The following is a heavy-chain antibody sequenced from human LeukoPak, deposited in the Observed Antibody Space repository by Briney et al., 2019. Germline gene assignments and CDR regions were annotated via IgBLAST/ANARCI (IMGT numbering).Heavy chain of an antibody. D-gene: IGHD1-1*01. Sequence: ASVKVSCKASGGTFCSYAISWVRQAPGQGLEWMGWISAYNGNTNYAQKLQGRVTMTTDTSTSTAYMELRSLRSDDTAVYYCARLNWNDYFDYWGQGTLVTVSS. CDR2: ISAYNGNT. CDR3: ARLNWNDYFDY. V-gene: IGHV1-18*01. CDR1: GGTFCSYA. J-gene: IGHJ4*02.